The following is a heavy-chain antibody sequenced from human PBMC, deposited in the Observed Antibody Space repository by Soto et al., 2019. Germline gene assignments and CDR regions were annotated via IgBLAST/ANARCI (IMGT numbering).Heavy chain of an antibody. CDR2: IYYSGST. CDR3: ARAKGGHYYDSSGYYGDWFNP. V-gene: IGHV4-59*01. Sequence: SETLSLTCAVSGGSISSYDWSWIRQPPGKGLEWIGYIYYSGSTNYNPSLKSRVTISVDTSKNQFSLKLSSVTAADTAVYYCARAKGGHYYDSSGYYGDWFNPWGQGTLVTVSS. D-gene: IGHD3-22*01. J-gene: IGHJ5*02. CDR1: GGSISSYD.